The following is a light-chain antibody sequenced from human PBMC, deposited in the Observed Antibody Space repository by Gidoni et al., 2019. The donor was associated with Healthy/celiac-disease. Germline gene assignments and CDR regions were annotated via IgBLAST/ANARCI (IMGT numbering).Light chain of an antibody. J-gene: IGKJ4*01. CDR2: DAS. CDR3: QQRRT. Sequence: IVLTQSPATLSSSPGVRTTLSCRASQSVSSYLAWYRQKPGQAPRLLIYDASKVPTGIVARCSGSESGTDITLAISNLVPEDFAVYYCQQRRTFGGGTKVEIK. CDR1: QSVSSY. V-gene: IGKV3-11*01.